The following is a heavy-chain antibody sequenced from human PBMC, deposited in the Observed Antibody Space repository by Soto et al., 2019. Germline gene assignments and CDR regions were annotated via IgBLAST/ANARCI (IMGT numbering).Heavy chain of an antibody. CDR1: GFTFSSYG. V-gene: IGHV3-30*18. CDR2: ISHDANPK. Sequence: GGSLRLSYAASGFTFSSYGMLWVRQTPETRGEWVAVISHDANPKYYADSTKGRLTTSRHNARNTLHLQTNSQRPEDTAFFCCVNATLPTAITIGVDSWRERTLVTDSS. CDR3: VNATLPTAITIGVDS. D-gene: IGHD2-2*01. J-gene: IGHJ5*01.